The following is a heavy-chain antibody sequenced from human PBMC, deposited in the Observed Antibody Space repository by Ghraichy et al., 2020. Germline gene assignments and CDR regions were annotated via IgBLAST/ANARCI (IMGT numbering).Heavy chain of an antibody. CDR1: GFTFSSYA. CDR2: ISGSGGST. J-gene: IGHJ3*02. D-gene: IGHD1-26*01. CDR3: AKVGLSGSYVFDAFDI. V-gene: IGHV3-23*01. Sequence: GGSLRLSCAASGFTFSSYAMSWVRQAPGKGLEWVSAISGSGGSTYYADSVKGRFTISRDNSKNTLYLQMNSLRAEDTAVYYCAKVGLSGSYVFDAFDIWGQGTMVTVSS.